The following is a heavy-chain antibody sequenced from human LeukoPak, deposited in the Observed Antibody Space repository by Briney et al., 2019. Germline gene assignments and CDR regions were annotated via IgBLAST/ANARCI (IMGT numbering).Heavy chain of an antibody. CDR2: SKNKDYAHST. CDR1: GFTFSDHY. D-gene: IGHD3-10*01. CDR3: TRIFYYGTRGFYPDF. V-gene: IGHV3-72*01. J-gene: IGHJ4*02. Sequence: GGSLTLSCTVSGFTFSDHYMGWVRQAPGKGLEWIGRSKNKDYAHSTVYAASVKGRFTYSRDDPKNSLYLQMNSLTTEDTAVYYCTRIFYYGTRGFYPDFWGQGTLVTVSS.